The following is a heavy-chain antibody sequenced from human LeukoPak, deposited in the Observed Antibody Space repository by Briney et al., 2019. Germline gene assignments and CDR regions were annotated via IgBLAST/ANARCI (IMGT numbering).Heavy chain of an antibody. CDR2: IRQDGSEK. J-gene: IGHJ3*01. CDR3: ARAGYYGDDAFDL. CDR1: GFIICSYW. V-gene: IGHV3-7*01. D-gene: IGHD2/OR15-2a*01. Sequence: GGSLRLSCVASGFIICSYWMSWVRQAPGKGLEWVANIRQDGSEKYYVDSVKGRLTISRDDAKNSLYLQMNNLTAADTAIYYCARAGYYGDDAFDLWGQGTRVTVSS.